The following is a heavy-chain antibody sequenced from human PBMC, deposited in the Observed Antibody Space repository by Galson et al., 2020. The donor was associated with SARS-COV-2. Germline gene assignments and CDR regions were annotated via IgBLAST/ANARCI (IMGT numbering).Heavy chain of an antibody. D-gene: IGHD5-18*01. J-gene: IGHJ5*02. Sequence: ASVKVSCKASGYAFTNYDINWVRQATGEGLEWMGWMNPKSGNTGYVQKFQGRVTMTRDTSTSTAYMELSSLRSEDTAVYYCARVWERGFSYGNWFCLWGPGTRVTGSA. CDR2: MNPKSGNT. CDR3: ARVWERGFSYGNWFCL. CDR1: GYAFTNYD. V-gene: IGHV1-8*01.